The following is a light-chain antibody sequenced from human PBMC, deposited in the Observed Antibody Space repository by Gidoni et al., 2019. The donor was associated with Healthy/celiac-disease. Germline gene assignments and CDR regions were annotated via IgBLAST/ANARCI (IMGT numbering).Light chain of an antibody. J-gene: IGLJ2*01. V-gene: IGLV2-18*02. CDR2: EDS. Sequence: QSALTQPPSVSGSPGPSVTISCTGTSSDVGSYNRVSWYQQPPGTAPKLMIYEDSNRPSGVPDRFSGSKSGNTASLTISGLQAEDEADYYCSSYTSSSTPVVFGGGTKLTVL. CDR3: SSYTSSSTPVV. CDR1: SSDVGSYNR.